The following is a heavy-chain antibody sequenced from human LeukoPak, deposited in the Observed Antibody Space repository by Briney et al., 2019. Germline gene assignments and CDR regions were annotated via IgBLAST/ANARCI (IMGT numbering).Heavy chain of an antibody. CDR3: ARDQGCSSTSCYLYYYYYGMGV. Sequence: GGSLRLSCAAPGFTFGSYSMNWVRQAPGKGLEWISSISSSSSYIYYADPVKGRLTISRDKATDSLYLQMNSLRAEDTAVYYCARDQGCSSTSCYLYYYYYGMGVWGQGTTVTVSS. J-gene: IGHJ6*02. CDR2: ISSSSSYI. V-gene: IGHV3-21*01. D-gene: IGHD2-2*01. CDR1: GFTFGSYS.